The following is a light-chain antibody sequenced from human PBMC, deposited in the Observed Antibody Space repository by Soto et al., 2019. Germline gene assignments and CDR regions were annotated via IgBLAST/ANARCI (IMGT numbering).Light chain of an antibody. J-gene: IGKJ4*01. V-gene: IGKV1-6*01. CDR3: LQDYSYPLT. Sequence: AIQVTQSPSSRAAFIGDRVTITCRASQGIGNALSWYQQRPGKAPKLLIYAASRLETGVPSRFSGSGSGTDFTLTISSMQPEDFATYFCLQDYSYPLTFGGGTEVEI. CDR2: AAS. CDR1: QGIGNA.